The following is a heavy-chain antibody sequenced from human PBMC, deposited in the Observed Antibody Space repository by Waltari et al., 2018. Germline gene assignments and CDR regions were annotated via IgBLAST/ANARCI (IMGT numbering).Heavy chain of an antibody. CDR1: GFTFSNFG. J-gene: IGHJ4*02. V-gene: IGHV3-30*02. Sequence: QVNLVESGGGVVQPGGSLRLSCTTSGFTFSNFGMHWVRQAPGKGMEWVVRIWFEGSDKFYADSVRGRFTSARDNSARTLYLDMDSLRLDDTAMYYCAKDAFGNTYLDFWGQGTLVTVSS. D-gene: IGHD2-2*02. CDR2: IWFEGSDK. CDR3: AKDAFGNTYLDF.